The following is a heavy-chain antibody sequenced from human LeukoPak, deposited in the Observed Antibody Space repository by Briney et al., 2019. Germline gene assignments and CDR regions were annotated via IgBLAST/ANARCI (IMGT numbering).Heavy chain of an antibody. CDR2: IYHSGST. J-gene: IGHJ6*02. CDR3: RGSWYYYGMDV. V-gene: IGHV4-4*02. D-gene: IGHD3-10*01. CDR1: GDSLSSTNW. Sequence: SGTLSLTRAVSGDSLSSTNWWSWVRQPPGKGLEWIGEIYHSGSTSYDPSLKSRVTISVDTSTNQFSLKLSSVTAADTAVYYCRGSWYYYGMDVWGQGTTVTVSS.